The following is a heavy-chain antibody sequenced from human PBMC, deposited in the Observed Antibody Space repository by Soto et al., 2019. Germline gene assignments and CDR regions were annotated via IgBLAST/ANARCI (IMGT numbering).Heavy chain of an antibody. Sequence: SETLSLTCTVSGGSISSGGYYWSWIRQHPGKGLEWIGYIYYSGSTYYNPSLKSRVTISVGTSKNQFSLKLSSVTAADTAVYYCARDSRKVVVVPAASLHYYYYGMDVWGQGTTVTVSS. CDR3: ARDSRKVVVVPAASLHYYYYGMDV. CDR2: IYYSGST. D-gene: IGHD2-2*01. J-gene: IGHJ6*02. CDR1: GGSISSGGYY. V-gene: IGHV4-31*03.